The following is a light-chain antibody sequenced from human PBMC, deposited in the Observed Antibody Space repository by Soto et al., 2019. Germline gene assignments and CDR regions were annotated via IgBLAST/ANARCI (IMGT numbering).Light chain of an antibody. V-gene: IGKV3-20*01. CDR2: GAS. CDR1: QSVSSSY. Sequence: EIVLTQSPGTLSLSPGERATLSCRASQSVSSSYLAWYQQKPGQAPRLLIYGASSRATGIPDRFSGSGSETDFTLTISSLQSEDFAVYYCQQYNTWPPITFGQGTRLEIK. CDR3: QQYNTWPPIT. J-gene: IGKJ5*01.